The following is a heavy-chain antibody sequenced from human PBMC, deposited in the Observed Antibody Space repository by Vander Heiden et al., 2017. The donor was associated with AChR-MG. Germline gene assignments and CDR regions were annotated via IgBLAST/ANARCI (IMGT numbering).Heavy chain of an antibody. Sequence: QVQLQQWGAGLLKPSETLSLTCASSGGSFSGYYGSWIRQPPGKGLEWIGEINHSGSTNYNPSLKSRVTISVDTSKNQFSLKLSSVTAADTAVYYCARGLAGTTVSYWGQGTLVTVSS. D-gene: IGHD6-19*01. V-gene: IGHV4-34*01. J-gene: IGHJ4*02. CDR1: GGSFSGYY. CDR2: INHSGST. CDR3: ARGLAGTTVSY.